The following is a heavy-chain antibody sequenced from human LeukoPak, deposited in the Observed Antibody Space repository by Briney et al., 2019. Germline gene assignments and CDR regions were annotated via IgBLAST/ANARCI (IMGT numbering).Heavy chain of an antibody. CDR3: ARDRRAYGSGSYYIGNYYYGMDV. Sequence: SETLSLTCTVSGGSISSYYWSWIRQPPGKGLEWIGYIYYSGSTNYNPSLKSRVTISVDTSKNQFSLKLSSVTAADTAVYYCARDRRAYGSGSYYIGNYYYGMDVWGQGTTVTVSS. CDR1: GGSISSYY. J-gene: IGHJ6*02. V-gene: IGHV4-59*01. CDR2: IYYSGST. D-gene: IGHD3-10*01.